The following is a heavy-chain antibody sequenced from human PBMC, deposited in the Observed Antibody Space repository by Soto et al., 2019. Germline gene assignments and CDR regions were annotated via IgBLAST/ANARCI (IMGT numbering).Heavy chain of an antibody. CDR2: IIPIFGTA. CDR1: GGTFSSYA. D-gene: IGHD6-13*01. V-gene: IGHV1-69*13. CDR3: ASAQQLAQTLFDY. J-gene: IGHJ4*02. Sequence: SVKVSCKASGGTFSSYAISWVRQAPGQGLEWMGGIIPIFGTANYAQKFQGRVTITADESTSTAYMELSSLRSEDTAVYYCASAQQLAQTLFDYWGQGTLVTVSS.